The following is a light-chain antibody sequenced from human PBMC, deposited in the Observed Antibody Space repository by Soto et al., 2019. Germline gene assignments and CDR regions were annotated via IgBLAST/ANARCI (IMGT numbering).Light chain of an antibody. CDR1: QSVSSSY. CDR3: QQYGSSPLT. CDR2: GAS. J-gene: IGKJ4*01. V-gene: IGKV3-20*01. Sequence: EIVLTQSPGTLSLSPRERATLSCRASQSVSSSYVAWYQQQPGQAPRLLIYGASSRATGIPDRFSGSGSGTDFTLPISSLEPEDCAVYYCQQYGSSPLTFGGGTKVEIK.